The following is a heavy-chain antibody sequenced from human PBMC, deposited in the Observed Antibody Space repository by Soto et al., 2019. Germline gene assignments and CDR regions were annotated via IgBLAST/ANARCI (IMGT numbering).Heavy chain of an antibody. J-gene: IGHJ6*02. D-gene: IGHD3-3*01. Sequence: GGSLRLSCAASGFTFSSYEMNWVRQAPGKGLEWVSYISTRGSTKYYADSVKGRFTISRDDAKNSLYLQMNSLRVEDTAVYYCARAGVTMFGVVVDFSCMDVWCQGTTVTVSS. CDR1: GFTFSSYE. CDR2: ISTRGSTK. CDR3: ARAGVTMFGVVVDFSCMDV. V-gene: IGHV3-48*03.